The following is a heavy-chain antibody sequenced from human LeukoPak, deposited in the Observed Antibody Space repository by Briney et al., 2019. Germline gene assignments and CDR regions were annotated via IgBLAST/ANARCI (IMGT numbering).Heavy chain of an antibody. CDR3: AKDQAYYAKFGESMAV. CDR1: GFTFSSYG. D-gene: IGHD3-10*01. CDR2: IRYDGSNK. Sequence: PGGSLRLSCAASGFTFSSYGMHWVRQAPGKGLEWVAFIRYDGSNKYYADSVKGRFTISRDNSKNTLYLQMSSLRAEDTAVYYCAKDQAYYAKFGESMAVSGKGTTVTIYS. V-gene: IGHV3-30*02. J-gene: IGHJ6*04.